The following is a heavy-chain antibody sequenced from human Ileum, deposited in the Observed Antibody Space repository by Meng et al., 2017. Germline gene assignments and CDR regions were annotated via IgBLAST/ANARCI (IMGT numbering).Heavy chain of an antibody. CDR1: GDSISSSNW. D-gene: IGHD2/OR15-2a*01. CDR2: IFHTGST. V-gene: IGHV4-4*02. CDR3: ATNKNKKIDY. J-gene: IGHJ4*02. Sequence: QVTLAESGPGVVEPSGTLSLTCVVSGDSISSSNWWNWVRQPPGKGLEWIGEIFHTGSTNYNPSLKSRVTISADKSKNQFSLNLSSVTAADTAVYYCATNKNKKIDYWGQGTLVTVSS.